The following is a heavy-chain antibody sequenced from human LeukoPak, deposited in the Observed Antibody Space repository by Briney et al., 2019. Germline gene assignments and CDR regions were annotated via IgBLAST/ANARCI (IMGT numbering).Heavy chain of an antibody. CDR2: TKHSGSI. D-gene: IGHD3-22*01. J-gene: IGHJ1*01. Sequence: SQTLSLTCTVSGRSISTSNYYWGWIRQPPGKGLEWIGETKHSGSINYNLSLKSPFTISLHTSQNQFSLAVSAVTSPYPAVYYCARHNRIRGLVVIFGGEYFQHWGQGTLVTVSA. CDR3: ARHNRIRGLVVIFGGEYFQH. CDR1: GRSISTSNYY. V-gene: IGHV4-39*01.